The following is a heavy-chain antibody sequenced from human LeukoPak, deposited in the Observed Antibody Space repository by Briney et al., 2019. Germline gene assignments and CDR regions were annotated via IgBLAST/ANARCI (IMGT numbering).Heavy chain of an antibody. CDR2: ISGSGGST. CDR3: AKDLNLYCSSTSCYEDMDV. V-gene: IGHV3-23*01. J-gene: IGHJ6*03. D-gene: IGHD2-2*01. Sequence: GGSLRLSCAASGFTFSSYAMSWVRQAPGKGLEWVSAISGSGGSTYYADSVKGRFTISRDNSKNTLYLQMNSLRAEDTAVYYCAKDLNLYCSSTSCYEDMDVWGKGTTVTVSS. CDR1: GFTFSSYA.